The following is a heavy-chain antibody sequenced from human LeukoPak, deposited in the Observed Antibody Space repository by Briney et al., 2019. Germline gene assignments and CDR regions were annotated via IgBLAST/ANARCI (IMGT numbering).Heavy chain of an antibody. CDR2: IYPRDGST. V-gene: IGHV1-46*01. Sequence: LEWMGMIYPRDGSTSYAQKFQGRVTVTRDTSTSTVHMELSGLRSEDTAVYYYARDQEGFDYWGQGTLVTVSS. J-gene: IGHJ4*02. CDR3: ARDQEGFDY.